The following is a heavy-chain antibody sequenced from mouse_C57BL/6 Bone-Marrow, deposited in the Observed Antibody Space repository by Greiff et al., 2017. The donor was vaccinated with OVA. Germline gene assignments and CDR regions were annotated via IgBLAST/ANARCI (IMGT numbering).Heavy chain of an antibody. D-gene: IGHD2-12*01. CDR3: ARDGYGAWFAY. J-gene: IGHJ3*01. Sequence: EVNVVESGGGLVQSGRSLSLSCATSGFTFSDFYMEWVRQAPGKGLEWIAASRNKANDYTTEYSASVKGRFIVSRDTSQSILYLQMNALRAEDTAIYYCARDGYGAWFAYWGQGTLVTVSA. CDR2: SRNKANDYTT. V-gene: IGHV7-1*01. CDR1: GFTFSDFY.